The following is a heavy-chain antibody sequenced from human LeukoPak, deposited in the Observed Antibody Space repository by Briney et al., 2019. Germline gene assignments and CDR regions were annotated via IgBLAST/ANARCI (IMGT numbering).Heavy chain of an antibody. CDR3: ATRPPHYFDTADY. V-gene: IGHV3-53*01. Sequence: GGSLRLSCAASGFTFSSYDMSWVRQAPGKGLEWVSVIYSGDNTYYADSVKGRFTISRDNSKNTLYLHMNSLRAEDTAVYYCATRPPHYFDTADYWGQGTLVTVSS. J-gene: IGHJ4*02. CDR1: GFTFSSYD. CDR2: IYSGDNT. D-gene: IGHD3-22*01.